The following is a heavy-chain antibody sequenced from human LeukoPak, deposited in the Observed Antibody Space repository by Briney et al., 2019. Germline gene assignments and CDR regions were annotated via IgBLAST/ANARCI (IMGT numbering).Heavy chain of an antibody. CDR3: ARVVRSTVTSYYYYMDV. CDR2: IYTSGST. CDR1: GGSISSGSYY. V-gene: IGHV4-61*02. D-gene: IGHD4-17*01. J-gene: IGHJ6*03. Sequence: SQTLSLTCTVSGGSISSGSYYWSWIRQPAGKGLEWIGRIYTSGSTNYNPSLKSRVTISVDTSKNQFSLKLSSVTAADTAVYYCARVVRSTVTSYYYYMDVWGKGTTVTVSS.